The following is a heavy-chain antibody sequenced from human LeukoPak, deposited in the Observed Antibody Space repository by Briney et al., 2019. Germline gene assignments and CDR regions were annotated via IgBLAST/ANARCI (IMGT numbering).Heavy chain of an antibody. J-gene: IGHJ4*02. D-gene: IGHD5-24*01. CDR2: INHSGST. CDR3: ARDRGATGFDY. V-gene: IGHV4-34*01. CDR1: GGSFSGYY. Sequence: ASETLSLTCAVYGGSFSGYYWSWIRQPPGKGLEWIGEINHSGSTNYNPSLKSRVTISVDTSKNQFSLKLSSATAADTAVYYCARDRGATGFDYWGQGTLVTVSS.